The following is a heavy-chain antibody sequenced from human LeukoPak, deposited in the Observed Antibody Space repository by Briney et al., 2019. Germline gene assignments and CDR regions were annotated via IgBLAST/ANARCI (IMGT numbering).Heavy chain of an antibody. Sequence: SETLSLTCTVSGCSISSYYWSWIRQPPGKGLEWIGYIYYSGSTNYNPSLKSRVTISVATSKNQFPLKLSSVTAADTGVYYRARRGEGDYDYVWGSYRSENWFDPWGQGTLVTVSS. CDR2: IYYSGST. D-gene: IGHD3-16*02. CDR3: ARRGEGDYDYVWGSYRSENWFDP. V-gene: IGHV4-59*01. J-gene: IGHJ5*02. CDR1: GCSISSYY.